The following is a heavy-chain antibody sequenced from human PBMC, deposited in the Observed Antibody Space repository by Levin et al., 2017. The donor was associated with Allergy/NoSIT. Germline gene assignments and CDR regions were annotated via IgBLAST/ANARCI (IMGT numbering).Heavy chain of an antibody. V-gene: IGHV4-34*01. CDR1: GGSFSGYY. J-gene: IGHJ4*02. Sequence: SETLSLTCAVYGGSFSGYYWSWIRQPPGKGLEWIGEINHSGSTNYNPSLKSRVTISVDTSKNQFSLKLSSVTAADTAVYYCARWGSYPAYYFDYWGQGTLVTVSS. D-gene: IGHD3-16*02. CDR3: ARWGSYPAYYFDY. CDR2: INHSGST.